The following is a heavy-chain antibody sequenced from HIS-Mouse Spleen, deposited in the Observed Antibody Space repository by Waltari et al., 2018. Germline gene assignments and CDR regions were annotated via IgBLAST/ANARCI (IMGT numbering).Heavy chain of an antibody. CDR1: GRSLSSSSYY. V-gene: IGHV4-39*07. Sequence: QLQLQESGPGLVKPSDTLSLTCTVSGRSLSSSSYYWGWIRQPPGKGLEWIGSIYYSGSTYYNPSLKSRVTISVDTSKNQFSLKLSSVTAADTAVYYCAREIPYSSSWYDWYFDLWGRGTLVTVSS. CDR3: AREIPYSSSWYDWYFDL. CDR2: IYYSGST. J-gene: IGHJ2*01. D-gene: IGHD6-13*01.